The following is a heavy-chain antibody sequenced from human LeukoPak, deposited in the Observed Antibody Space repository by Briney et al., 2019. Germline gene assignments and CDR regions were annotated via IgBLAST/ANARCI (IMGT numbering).Heavy chain of an antibody. CDR2: IYYSGST. CDR1: GGSISSYY. Sequence: SETLSLTCTGSGGSISSYYWSWIRQPPGKGLEWIGYIYYSGSTNYNPSLKSRVTISVDTSKNQFSLKLSSVTAADTAVYYCAGGDGKRGYSYGYYGYWGQGTLVTVSS. D-gene: IGHD5-18*01. CDR3: AGGDGKRGYSYGYYGY. V-gene: IGHV4-59*01. J-gene: IGHJ4*02.